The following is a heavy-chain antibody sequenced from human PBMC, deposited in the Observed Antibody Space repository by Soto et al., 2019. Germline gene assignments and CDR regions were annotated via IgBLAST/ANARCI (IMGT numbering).Heavy chain of an antibody. D-gene: IGHD3-16*01. CDR2: ITGSGGVR. J-gene: IGHJ4*02. V-gene: IGHV3-48*03. CDR3: AKVAPFMLGSPL. Sequence: GGSVRLSCTASGFDFSGSEVNWFRQAACEGLEWVGYITGSGGVRFRADSVKGRFSISRDNATNCLFLEMSDLTADDTGVYSCAKVAPFMLGSPLWGKGTMLTGSS. CDR1: GFDFSGSE.